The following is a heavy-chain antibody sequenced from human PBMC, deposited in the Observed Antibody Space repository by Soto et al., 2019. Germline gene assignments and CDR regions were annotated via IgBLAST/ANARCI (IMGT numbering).Heavy chain of an antibody. CDR2: ISVSGGST. V-gene: IGHV3-23*01. J-gene: IGHJ4*02. D-gene: IGHD6-13*01. Sequence: PGASLRPSCAASGFTFSSYAMSWVRQAPGKGLEWVSAISVSGGSTYYADSVKGRFTISRDNSKNTLYLQMNSLRAEDTAVYYCAKDLSSSSWYKSGYFDYWGQGTLVTVSS. CDR3: AKDLSSSSWYKSGYFDY. CDR1: GFTFSSYA.